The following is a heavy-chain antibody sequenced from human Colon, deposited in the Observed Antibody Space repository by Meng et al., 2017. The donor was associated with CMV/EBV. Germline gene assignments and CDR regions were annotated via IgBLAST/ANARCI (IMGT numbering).Heavy chain of an antibody. D-gene: IGHD1-26*01. Sequence: QGALVELGGEVKKPGPSVQVSCKTSGYPFRNYHLHWVRQAPGQGLEWMGLINSNSGATDYAQKFQGRFTMTRDTSITTVYMELCSMRSDDTAVYYCARDPSGSRVPFDYWGQGSLVTVSS. V-gene: IGHV1-2*02. CDR3: ARDPSGSRVPFDY. J-gene: IGHJ4*02. CDR1: GYPFRNYH. CDR2: INSNSGAT.